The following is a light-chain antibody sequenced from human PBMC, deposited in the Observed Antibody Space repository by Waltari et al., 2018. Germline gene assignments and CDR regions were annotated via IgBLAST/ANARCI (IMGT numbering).Light chain of an antibody. V-gene: IGKV3-15*01. CDR3: QQYNNWSGT. J-gene: IGKJ1*01. Sequence: EIVMTQSPSTLSVSPGERATPSFRASQSVSSNLAWYKPKPGQAPRLLIYGASTRATGIPARFSGSGSGTEFTLTISSLQSEDFAVYYCQQYNNWSGTFGQGTKVEIK. CDR1: QSVSSN. CDR2: GAS.